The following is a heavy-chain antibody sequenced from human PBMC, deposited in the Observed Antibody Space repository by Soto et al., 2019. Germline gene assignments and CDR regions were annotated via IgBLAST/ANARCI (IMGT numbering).Heavy chain of an antibody. CDR3: ARALYSSSWYGPEDAFDI. Sequence: ASVKVSCKASGYTFTSYDINWVRQATGQGLEWMGWMNPNSGNTGYAQKFQGRVTMTRNTSISTAYMELSSLRSEDTAVYYCARALYSSSWYGPEDAFDIWGQATMVTVSS. D-gene: IGHD6-13*01. CDR2: MNPNSGNT. V-gene: IGHV1-8*01. CDR1: GYTFTSYD. J-gene: IGHJ3*02.